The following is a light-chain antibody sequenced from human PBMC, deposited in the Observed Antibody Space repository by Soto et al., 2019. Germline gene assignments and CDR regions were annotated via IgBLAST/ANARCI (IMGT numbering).Light chain of an antibody. CDR2: KSS. J-gene: IGKJ4*01. CDR3: QQYDSYSLT. CDR1: QSSSSW. V-gene: IGKV1-5*03. Sequence: DIQMTQSPSTLSASVGDRVTITCRASQSSSSWLAWYQQKPGKAPNLLIYKSSTLQSGVPSRFTGSGSGTEFNITISSLQPNDVATYDFQQYDSYSLTVGGGTKVEIK.